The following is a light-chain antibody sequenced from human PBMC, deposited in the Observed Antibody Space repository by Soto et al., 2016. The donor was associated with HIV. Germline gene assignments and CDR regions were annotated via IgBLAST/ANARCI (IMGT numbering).Light chain of an antibody. Sequence: SNELTQPPSVSVSPGQTATITCSGDKLGDTYACWYQQKPGQSPVLVIYQDNKRPSGIPERYSGSNSGNTATLTISGTQAMDEADYYCQAWDSSTVVFGGGTKLTV. J-gene: IGLJ2*01. CDR2: QDN. V-gene: IGLV3-1*01. CDR1: KLGDTY. CDR3: QAWDSSTVV.